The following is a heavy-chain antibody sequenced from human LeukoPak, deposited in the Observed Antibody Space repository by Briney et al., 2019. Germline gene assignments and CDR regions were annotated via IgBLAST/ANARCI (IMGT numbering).Heavy chain of an antibody. CDR3: ARGDCSGDCYHPLYY. CDR2: IRHDGSIK. D-gene: IGHD2-21*02. Sequence: GGSLRLSCAASGLTFSTYAMHWVRQAPGQGLDWVAFIRHDGSIKYYADSVKGRFTISRDNSKNTLYLQMNSLRTEDTAVYYCARGDCSGDCYHPLYYWGRGSLVTVSS. V-gene: IGHV3-30*02. J-gene: IGHJ4*02. CDR1: GLTFSTYA.